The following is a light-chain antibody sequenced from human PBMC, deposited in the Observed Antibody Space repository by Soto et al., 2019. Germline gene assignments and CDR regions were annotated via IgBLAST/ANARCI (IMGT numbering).Light chain of an antibody. CDR1: SSNIGAGHD. V-gene: IGLV1-40*01. CDR3: QSYDNSLSAYV. J-gene: IGLJ1*01. CDR2: GNT. Sequence: QSVLTQPPSVSGAPGQRVTISCTGSSSNIGAGHDVHWYQQLPGTVPKLLISGNTNRPSGVPDRFSGSKSGTSASLAITGLRAEAEADYYCQSYDNSLSAYVFGTGTKLTVL.